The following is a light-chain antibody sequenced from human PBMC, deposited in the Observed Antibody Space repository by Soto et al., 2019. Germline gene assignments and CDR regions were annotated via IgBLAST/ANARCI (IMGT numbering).Light chain of an antibody. CDR3: AAWDDSLNGRV. CDR2: SNN. J-gene: IGLJ1*01. Sequence: LTQPPSASGTPGQRVTISCSGSSSNIGSNTVNWYQQLPGTAPKLLIYSNNQRPSGVPDRFSGSKSGTSASLAISGHESEDEADCYCAAWDDSLNGRVFGTGTKLTVL. V-gene: IGLV1-44*01. CDR1: SSNIGSNT.